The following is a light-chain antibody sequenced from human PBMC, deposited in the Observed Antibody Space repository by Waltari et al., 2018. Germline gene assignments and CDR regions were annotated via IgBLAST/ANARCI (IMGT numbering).Light chain of an antibody. J-gene: IGKJ2*01. Sequence: VLTQSPGTLSLSPGERATLSCRASQSLTKKYLVGYQQKPGQAPRLLIYGASSRASGIPYRFSGSGSGTDYTLTISRLEPDDSAVYYCQQYGSSVMYTFGQGTKLEI. CDR1: QSLTKKY. V-gene: IGKV3-20*01. CDR3: QQYGSSVMYT. CDR2: GAS.